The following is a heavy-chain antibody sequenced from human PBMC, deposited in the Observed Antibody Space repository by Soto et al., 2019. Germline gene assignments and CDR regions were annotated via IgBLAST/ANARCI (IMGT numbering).Heavy chain of an antibody. CDR3: ARACSSYYGSSGYYTFDI. CDR2: IIPIFGTA. V-gene: IGHV1-69*13. Sequence: SVRVSCKASGGTSSIYAISWVRQAPGQGLEWMGGIIPIFGTANYAQKFQGRVTITADECTSTAYMELSRLRSEDTAVYYCARACSSYYGSSGYYTFDICGQGTMVTVSS. CDR1: GGTSSIYA. D-gene: IGHD3-22*01. J-gene: IGHJ3*02.